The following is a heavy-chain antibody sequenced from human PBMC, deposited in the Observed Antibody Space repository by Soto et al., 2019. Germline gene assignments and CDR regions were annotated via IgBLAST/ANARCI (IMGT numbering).Heavy chain of an antibody. CDR1: GFTFDDYA. J-gene: IGHJ3*02. CDR2: ISWNSGSI. Sequence: PLRLSCAASGFTFDDYAMHWVRQAPGKGLEWVSGISWNSGSIGYADSVKGRFTISRDNAKNSLYLQMNSLRAEDTALYYCAKAEEDKGDAFDIWGQGTMVTVSS. V-gene: IGHV3-9*01. CDR3: AKAEEDKGDAFDI.